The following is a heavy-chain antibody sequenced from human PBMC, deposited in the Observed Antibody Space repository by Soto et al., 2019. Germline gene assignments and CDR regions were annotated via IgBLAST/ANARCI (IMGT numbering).Heavy chain of an antibody. CDR3: ARDGYNWNYEAFGI. J-gene: IGHJ3*02. Sequence: PSETLSLTCTVSGGSISSYYWSWIRQPPGKGLEWIGYIYYSGSTNYNPSLKSRVTISVDTSKNQFSLKLSSVTAADTAVYYCARDGYNWNYEAFGIWGQGTMVTVSS. D-gene: IGHD1-7*01. V-gene: IGHV4-59*01. CDR1: GGSISSYY. CDR2: IYYSGST.